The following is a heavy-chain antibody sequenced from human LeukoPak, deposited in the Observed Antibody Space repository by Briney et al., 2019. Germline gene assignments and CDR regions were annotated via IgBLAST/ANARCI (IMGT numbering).Heavy chain of an antibody. CDR1: GGSISSGSYC. V-gene: IGHV4-61*09. J-gene: IGHJ3*02. CDR3: ARANYYDTSGYSRGAFDI. Sequence: PSETLSLTCNVSGGSISSGSYCWSWIRQPAGKGLEWIGHIHISGSTNYNPSLKSRVTISVDTSKNQFSLNLRSVTAADTAVYYCARANYYDTSGYSRGAFDIWGQGTMVTVSS. CDR2: IHISGST. D-gene: IGHD3-22*01.